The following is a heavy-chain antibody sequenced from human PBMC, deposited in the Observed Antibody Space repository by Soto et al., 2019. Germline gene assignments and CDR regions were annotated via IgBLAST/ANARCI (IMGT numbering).Heavy chain of an antibody. CDR1: GFTFTNYA. D-gene: IGHD3-10*01. CDR2: ISASGDTT. V-gene: IGHV3-23*01. Sequence: GGSLRLSCAVSGFTFTNYAMTWVRQAPGKVLEWVSSISASGDTTYSADSVKGRFTISRDNSNYRLYLQVNNLRVEDTAVYYCAKGSSYFGSGSFYNEPFDFWGQGALFTVS. CDR3: AKGSSYFGSGSFYNEPFDF. J-gene: IGHJ4*02.